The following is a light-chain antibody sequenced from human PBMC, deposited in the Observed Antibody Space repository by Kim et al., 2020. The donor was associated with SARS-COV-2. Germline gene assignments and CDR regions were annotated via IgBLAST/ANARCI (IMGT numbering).Light chain of an antibody. CDR3: QSYDGGNPVV. CDR1: GGSIAGNY. CDR2: EDN. V-gene: IGLV6-57*03. Sequence: TVTSACTRSGGSIAGNYGEWYAQRPGSDPTAVIYEDNQSPSGVPDRCSGSSDGSSNSASLTISGLKTEEEADYYCQSYDGGNPVVFGGGTKVTVL. J-gene: IGLJ2*01.